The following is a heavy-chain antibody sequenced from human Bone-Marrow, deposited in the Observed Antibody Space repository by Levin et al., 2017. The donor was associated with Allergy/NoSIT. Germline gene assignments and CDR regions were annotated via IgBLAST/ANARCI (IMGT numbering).Heavy chain of an antibody. CDR3: ARDLLEWGSRGYFDL. CDR2: ISSRSSYV. D-gene: IGHD3-3*01. V-gene: IGHV3-11*05. CDR1: GFSFSDYY. J-gene: IGHJ2*01. Sequence: PGGSLRLSCAASGFSFSDYYLNWVRQAPGKGLEWLSRISSRSSYVHYADSVEGRFTISRDNANSSLYLQMNSLRVDDTAIYYCARDLLEWGSRGYFDLWGRGTLVTVSS.